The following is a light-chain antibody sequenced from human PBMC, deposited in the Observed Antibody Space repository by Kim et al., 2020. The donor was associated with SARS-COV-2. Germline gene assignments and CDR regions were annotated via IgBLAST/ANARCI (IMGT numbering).Light chain of an antibody. V-gene: IGLV3-1*01. CDR3: QAWDDSTVG. CDR1: KLGDRY. CDR2: QDS. J-gene: IGLJ2*01. Sequence: VPPGQTASITCSGDKLGDRYVSWYQHKAGQSPVLVIEQDSKRPSGIPERFSGSNSGNTATLTISGTQTVDEADYYCQAWDDSTVGFGGGTQLTVL.